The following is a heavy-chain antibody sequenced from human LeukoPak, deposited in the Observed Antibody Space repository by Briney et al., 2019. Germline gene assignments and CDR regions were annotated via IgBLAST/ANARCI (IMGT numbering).Heavy chain of an antibody. CDR1: GISIRSSCFY. J-gene: IGHJ4*02. CDR3: ARGLRWDLTISGTSTFDY. CDR2: ICCNWYT. D-gene: IGHD1-26*01. Sequence: PSETLALTFTGSGISIRSSCFYWGWLGHPPGKGLEWIGSICCNWYTLYRPSLKSRVTMCVDTSKNQFSLRLSSVTAAKTAVYYCARGLRWDLTISGTSTFDYWGQGGLGTVSS. V-gene: IGHV4-39*01.